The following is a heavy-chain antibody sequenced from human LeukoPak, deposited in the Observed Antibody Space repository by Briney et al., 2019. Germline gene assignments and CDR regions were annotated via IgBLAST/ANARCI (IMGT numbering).Heavy chain of an antibody. CDR1: GGSISSYY. V-gene: IGHV4-59*01. Sequence: SETLSLTCTVSGGSISSYYWSWLRQPPGKGLEWIGYIYYSGSTNYNPSLKSRVTISVDTSKNQFSLKLSSVTAADTAVYYCARDRLDYGDYGSWYFDLWGRGTLVTVSS. CDR2: IYYSGST. J-gene: IGHJ2*01. D-gene: IGHD4-17*01. CDR3: ARDRLDYGDYGSWYFDL.